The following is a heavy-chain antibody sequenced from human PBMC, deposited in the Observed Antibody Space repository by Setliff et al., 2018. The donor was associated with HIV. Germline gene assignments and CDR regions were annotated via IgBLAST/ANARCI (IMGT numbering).Heavy chain of an antibody. V-gene: IGHV3-30*01. D-gene: IGHD6-19*01. CDR3: ARVGVPFSSDRFFDN. CDR1: GFNFNHYA. CDR2: ISFDGQKQ. Sequence: PGGSLRLSCTVSGFNFNHYAIHWVRQAPGKGLEWVSVISFDGQKQYYADSVRVRFTVSKDNLQNIVALQMNGLRAADTGVYYCARVGVPFSSDRFFDNWGQGALVTVSS. J-gene: IGHJ4*02.